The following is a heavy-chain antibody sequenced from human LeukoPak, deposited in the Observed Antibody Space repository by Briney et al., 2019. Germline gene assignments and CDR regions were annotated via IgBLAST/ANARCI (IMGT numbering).Heavy chain of an antibody. J-gene: IGHJ5*02. CDR3: ARDLRYYDFLGYHWNWFDP. CDR2: IKQDGSEK. V-gene: IGHV3-7*01. Sequence: GGSLRLSCAASGFTFSSYCMSWVRQAPGKGLEWVANIKQDGSEKYYVDSVKGRFTISRDNAKNTLYLQMNSLRAEDTAVYYCARDLRYYDFLGYHWNWFDPWGQGTLVTVSS. D-gene: IGHD3-3*01. CDR1: GFTFSSYC.